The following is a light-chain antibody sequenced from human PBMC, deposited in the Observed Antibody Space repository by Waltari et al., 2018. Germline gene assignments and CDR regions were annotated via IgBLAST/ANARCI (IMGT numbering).Light chain of an antibody. CDR3: QSYDNSLSGWV. J-gene: IGLJ3*02. Sequence: QSVLTQPPSVSGAPGPRVTISCTGSSSNIRAGYDVHWYQQLPGTAPKLLIYGNINRPSGVPDRFSGSKSGTSASLAITGLQAEDEADYYCQSYDNSLSGWVFGGGTKVTVL. CDR1: SSNIRAGYD. CDR2: GNI. V-gene: IGLV1-40*01.